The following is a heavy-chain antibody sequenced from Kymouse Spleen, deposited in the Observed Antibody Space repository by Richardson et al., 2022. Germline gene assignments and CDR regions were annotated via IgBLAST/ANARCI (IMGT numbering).Heavy chain of an antibody. D-gene: IGHD1-7*01. CDR2: IYYSGST. J-gene: IGHJ6*02. V-gene: IGHV4-61*01. CDR3: ARDEYNWNYGYYYYGMDV. CDR1: GGSVSSGSYY. Sequence: QVQLQESGPGLVKPSETLSLTCTVSGGSVSSGSYYWSWIRQPPGKGLEWIGYIYYSGSTNYNPSLKSRVTISVDTSKNQFSLKLSSVTAADTAVYYCARDEYNWNYGYYYYGMDVWGQGTTVTVSS.